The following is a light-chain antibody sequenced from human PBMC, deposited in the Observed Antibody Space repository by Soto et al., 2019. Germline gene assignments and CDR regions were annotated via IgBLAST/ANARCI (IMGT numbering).Light chain of an antibody. V-gene: IGKV1-5*03. Sequence: DIQRPPAPSTLSASVGARVTITCRASQSISSWLAWYQQNPGKAPNLLIYKASHLENGVPSRFSGSGYGTELTLSSLQPGEFATYYCQHYNTYPWTVGEGTKVDIK. J-gene: IGKJ1*01. CDR3: QHYNTYPWT. CDR1: QSISSW. CDR2: KAS.